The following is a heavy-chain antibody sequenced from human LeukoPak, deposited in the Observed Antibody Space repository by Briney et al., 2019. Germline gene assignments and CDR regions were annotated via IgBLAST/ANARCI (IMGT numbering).Heavy chain of an antibody. D-gene: IGHD6-13*01. V-gene: IGHV4-59*01. CDR3: ARVIGAAGPFDY. Sequence: PSETLSLTCTVSGGSISSYYWSWIRQPPGKGLEWIGYIYYSGSTHYNPSLKSRVTISVDTSKNQFSLKLSSVTAADTAVYYCARVIGAAGPFDYWGQGTLATVSP. J-gene: IGHJ4*02. CDR2: IYYSGST. CDR1: GGSISSYY.